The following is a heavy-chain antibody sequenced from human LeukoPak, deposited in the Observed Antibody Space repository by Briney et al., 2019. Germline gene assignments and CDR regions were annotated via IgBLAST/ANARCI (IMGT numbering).Heavy chain of an antibody. D-gene: IGHD3-10*01. V-gene: IGHV1-46*01. Sequence: GASVKVSCKASGYTFTSYYMHWVRQAPGQGLEWMGIINPSGGSTSYAQKFQGRVTMTRDTSTSTVYMELSSLRAEDTAVYYCARLRTYGSGSYSLTDYWGQGTLVTVSS. CDR1: GYTFTSYY. CDR2: INPSGGST. CDR3: ARLRTYGSGSYSLTDY. J-gene: IGHJ4*02.